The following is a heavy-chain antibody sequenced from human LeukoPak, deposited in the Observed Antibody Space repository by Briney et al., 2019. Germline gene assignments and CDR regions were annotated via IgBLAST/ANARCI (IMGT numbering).Heavy chain of an antibody. Sequence: SETLSLTCTVSGGSISSYYWSWIRQPPGKGLEWIGYIYYSGSTNYNPSLKSRVTISVDTSKNQFSLKLSSVTAADTAVYYCARVLRPPHYYYVWGSYRPKPGAFDIWGQGTMVTVSS. J-gene: IGHJ3*02. CDR3: ARVLRPPHYYYVWGSYRPKPGAFDI. V-gene: IGHV4-59*01. D-gene: IGHD3-16*02. CDR1: GGSISSYY. CDR2: IYYSGST.